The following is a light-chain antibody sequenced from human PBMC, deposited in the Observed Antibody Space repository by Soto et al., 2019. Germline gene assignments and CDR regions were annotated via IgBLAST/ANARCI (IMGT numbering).Light chain of an antibody. CDR2: GND. CDR3: HSDDISLRESV. V-gene: IGLV1-40*01. J-gene: IGLJ2*01. CDR1: SSNIGAGYH. Sequence: QAVVTQPPSISGAPGQRVTISCTGSSSNIGAGYHVHWYQQLPGSAPKLLIFGNDNRPSGVPDRFSGSRSVTLASLAITGLPAEDEGDYYCHSDDISLRESVFGGGTKVTVL.